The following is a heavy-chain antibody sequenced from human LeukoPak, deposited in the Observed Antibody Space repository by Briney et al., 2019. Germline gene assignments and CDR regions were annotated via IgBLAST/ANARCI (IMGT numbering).Heavy chain of an antibody. D-gene: IGHD6-19*01. J-gene: IGHJ4*02. V-gene: IGHV3-53*01. CDR2: IYSDNT. CDR3: ASGKRGYSSGWYLDY. CDR1: GFTVSSNY. Sequence: GGSLRLSCAASGFTVSSNYMSWVRQAPGKGPEWVSFIYSDNTHYSDSVKGRFTISRDNAKNSLYLQMNSLRAEDTAVYYCASGKRGYSSGWYLDYWGQGTLVTVSS.